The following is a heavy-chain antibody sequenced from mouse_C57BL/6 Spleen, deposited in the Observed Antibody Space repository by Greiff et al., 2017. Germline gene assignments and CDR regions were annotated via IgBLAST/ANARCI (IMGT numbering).Heavy chain of an antibody. Sequence: VESGASVKISCKASGYSFTDYNMNWVKQSNGKSLEWIGVINPNYGTTSYNQKFKGKATLTVDQSSSTAYMQLNSLTSEDSAVYYCARVYYGSSPYYFDYWGQGTTLTVSS. J-gene: IGHJ2*01. V-gene: IGHV1-39*01. CDR2: INPNYGTT. D-gene: IGHD1-1*01. CDR3: ARVYYGSSPYYFDY. CDR1: GYSFTDYN.